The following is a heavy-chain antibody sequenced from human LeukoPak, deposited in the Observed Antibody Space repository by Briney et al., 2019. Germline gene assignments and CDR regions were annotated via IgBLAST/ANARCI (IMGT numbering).Heavy chain of an antibody. CDR2: IYYSGST. D-gene: IGHD3-22*01. Sequence: SETLSLTCTVSGGSISSYYWSWIRQPPGKGLEWIGYIYYSGSTNYNPSLKSRVTISVDTSKNQFSLKLSSVTAADTAAYYCARGMGDSSGYYYVLFDYWGQGTLVTVSS. CDR1: GGSISSYY. J-gene: IGHJ4*02. V-gene: IGHV4-59*01. CDR3: ARGMGDSSGYYYVLFDY.